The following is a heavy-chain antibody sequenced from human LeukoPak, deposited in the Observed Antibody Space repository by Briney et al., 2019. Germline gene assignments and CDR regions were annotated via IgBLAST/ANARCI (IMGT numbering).Heavy chain of an antibody. CDR3: ASSSGDWFDP. J-gene: IGHJ5*02. Sequence: SEALSLTCTVSGDSISIGDYYWSWIRQPPGKGLGWIGYIYYSGSTYYNPSLKSRVTISVDTSKNQFSLKLSSVTAADTAVYYCASSSGDWFDPWGQGTLVTVSS. V-gene: IGHV4-30-4*01. CDR2: IYYSGST. D-gene: IGHD2-15*01. CDR1: GDSISIGDYY.